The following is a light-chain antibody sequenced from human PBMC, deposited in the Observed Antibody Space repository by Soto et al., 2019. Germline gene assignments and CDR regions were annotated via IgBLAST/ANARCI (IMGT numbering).Light chain of an antibody. V-gene: IGKV3-11*01. CDR3: QQRSNRIT. J-gene: IGKJ5*01. CDR1: QSVSSY. Sequence: EIVLTQSPAPLSLSPGERATLSCRASQSVSSYLAWYQQKPGQAPRLLIYDASNRATGIPARFSGSGSGTDFTLTISSLEPEDFAVYYCQQRSNRITCGQGTRLEIK. CDR2: DAS.